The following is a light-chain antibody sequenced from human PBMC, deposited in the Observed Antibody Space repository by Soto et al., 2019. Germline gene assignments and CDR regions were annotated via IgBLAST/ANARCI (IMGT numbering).Light chain of an antibody. V-gene: IGKV1-5*01. Sequence: DTQMTQSPSTLSASVGDRVTLTCRASQSVSMWLAWYQQKPGKAPSLLIFDASTLHSGVPSRFSGSGSGTDFTLTISSLQPDDFATYYCQQFAISTTFGQGTKVDIK. CDR1: QSVSMW. CDR2: DAS. J-gene: IGKJ1*01. CDR3: QQFAISTT.